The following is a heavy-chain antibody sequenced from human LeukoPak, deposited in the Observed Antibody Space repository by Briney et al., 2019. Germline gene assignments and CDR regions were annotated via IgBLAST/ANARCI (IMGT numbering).Heavy chain of an antibody. CDR3: ARLWFGELSFDY. CDR2: MSHDGGIE. J-gene: IGHJ4*02. CDR1: GFTFSSYA. D-gene: IGHD3-10*01. Sequence: GRSLRLSCAASGFTFSSYAMHWVRQAPGKGLEWVAVMSHDGGIEKYADSVKGRFTISRDNSKKTLYLQMNSLRAEDTAVYYCARLWFGELSFDYWGQGTLVTVSS. V-gene: IGHV3-30*04.